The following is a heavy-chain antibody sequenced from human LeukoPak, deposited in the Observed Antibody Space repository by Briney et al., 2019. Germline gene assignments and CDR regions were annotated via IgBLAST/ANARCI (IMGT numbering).Heavy chain of an antibody. CDR1: GFTFSNYD. D-gene: IGHD6-19*01. CDR3: ARSKSYSSGWTDFDY. CDR2: ICTAGNT. J-gene: IGHJ4*02. V-gene: IGHV3-13*01. Sequence: GGSLRLSCAASGFTFSNYDMHWVRQAPGKGLEWVSVICTAGNTYYLGSVKGRFTISRENAKNSLYLQMNSLRAGDTAICYCARSKSYSSGWTDFDYWGQGTLVTVSS.